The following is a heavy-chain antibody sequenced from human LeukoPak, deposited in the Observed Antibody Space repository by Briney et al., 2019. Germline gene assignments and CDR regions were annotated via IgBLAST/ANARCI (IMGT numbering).Heavy chain of an antibody. CDR1: GYTFTSYG. Sequence: GASVKVSCKASGYTFTSYGISWVRQAPGQGLEWMGWISAYNGNTNYAQKLQGRVTMTTDTSTSTAYMELRSLRSDDTAVYYCAREVIVEVPAGRLSAYYYYYYGMDVWGQGTTVTVSS. V-gene: IGHV1-18*01. J-gene: IGHJ6*02. D-gene: IGHD2-2*01. CDR3: AREVIVEVPAGRLSAYYYYYYGMDV. CDR2: ISAYNGNT.